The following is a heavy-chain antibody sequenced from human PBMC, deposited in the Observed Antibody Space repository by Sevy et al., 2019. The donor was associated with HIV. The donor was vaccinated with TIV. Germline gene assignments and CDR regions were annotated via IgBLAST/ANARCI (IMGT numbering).Heavy chain of an antibody. CDR1: GFTFSSYW. D-gene: IGHD6-19*01. CDR3: ARGRSSGWYWYYYYGMDV. Sequence: GGSLRLSCAASGFTFSSYWMSWVRQAPGKGLEWVANIKQDGSEKYYVDSVKGRFTISRDNAKNSLSLQMNSLRAEDTAVYYCARGRSSGWYWYYYYGMDVWGQGTTVTVSS. J-gene: IGHJ6*02. CDR2: IKQDGSEK. V-gene: IGHV3-7*03.